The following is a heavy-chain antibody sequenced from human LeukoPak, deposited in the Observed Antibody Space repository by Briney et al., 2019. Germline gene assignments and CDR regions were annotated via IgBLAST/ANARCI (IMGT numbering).Heavy chain of an antibody. CDR1: GFTFSSYA. J-gene: IGHJ4*02. CDR2: IKWDGGRT. V-gene: IGHV3-20*04. CDR3: AKDRRYFDWLLPFDY. D-gene: IGHD3-9*01. Sequence: PGGSLRLSCAASGFTFSSYAMSWVRQAPGKGLEWVSGIKWDGGRTGYADSVKGRFTISRDNSKNTLYLQMNSLRAEDTAVYYCAKDRRYFDWLLPFDYWGQGTLVTVSS.